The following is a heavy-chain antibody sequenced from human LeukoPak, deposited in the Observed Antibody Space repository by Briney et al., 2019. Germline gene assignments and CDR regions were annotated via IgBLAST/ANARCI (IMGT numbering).Heavy chain of an antibody. V-gene: IGHV4-59*08. CDR1: GGSISSNY. CDR3: ARYVSGSPGAFDI. Sequence: SETLSLTCTVSGGSISSNYWSWIRQPPGKELEWIGYIYYSGSTSYSPSLKSRVTISLDTSKNQFSLKLTSVTAVDTAVYYCARYVSGSPGAFDIWGQGTVVTVSS. CDR2: IYYSGST. D-gene: IGHD3-10*01. J-gene: IGHJ3*02.